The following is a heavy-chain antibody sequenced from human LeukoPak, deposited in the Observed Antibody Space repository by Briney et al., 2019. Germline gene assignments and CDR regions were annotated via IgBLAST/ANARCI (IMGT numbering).Heavy chain of an antibody. CDR3: AKETSYGSGEYYYYYMDV. D-gene: IGHD3-10*01. CDR2: INSDGSTT. J-gene: IGHJ6*03. V-gene: IGHV3-74*01. CDR1: GFNFSSYW. Sequence: GGSLRLSCAASGFNFSSYWMHWVRQAPGKGLVWVSRINSDGSTTSYADSVKGRFTISRDNAKNTLYLQMNSLRVEDTAVYYCAKETSYGSGEYYYYYMDVWGKGTTVTISS.